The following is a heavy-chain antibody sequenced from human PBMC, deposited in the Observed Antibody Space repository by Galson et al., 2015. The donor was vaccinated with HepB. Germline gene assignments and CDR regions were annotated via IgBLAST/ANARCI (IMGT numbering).Heavy chain of an antibody. D-gene: IGHD3-22*01. CDR2: ISAYNGNR. CDR3: ARDKHYDSNGYPCMDV. J-gene: IGHJ6*02. CDR1: GYTFTSYA. V-gene: IGHV1-3*01. Sequence: SVKVSCKASGYTFTSYAMHWVRQAPGQRLEWMGWISAYNGNRNYAQKFQGRVTMTTDTSASTAYMEVRSLRSDDTAVYYCARDKHYDSNGYPCMDVWGQGTTVTVSS.